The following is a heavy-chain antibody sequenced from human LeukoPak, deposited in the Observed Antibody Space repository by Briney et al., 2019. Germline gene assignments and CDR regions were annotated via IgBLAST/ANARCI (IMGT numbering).Heavy chain of an antibody. CDR3: ASLKNYYDSSGYLVTDAFDI. J-gene: IGHJ3*02. D-gene: IGHD3-22*01. CDR1: GYTFTTYN. Sequence: ASVKVSCKASGYTFTTYNINWVPQAPGQGLECMGWLSGYNGNTKYAQTLHGRVTMTTDTSTSTAYMELRSLKSCDTAVYYCASLKNYYDSSGYLVTDAFDIWGQGTMVTVSS. V-gene: IGHV1-18*01. CDR2: LSGYNGNT.